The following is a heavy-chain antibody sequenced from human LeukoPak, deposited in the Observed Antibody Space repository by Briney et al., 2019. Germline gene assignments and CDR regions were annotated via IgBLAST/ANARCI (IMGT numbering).Heavy chain of an antibody. D-gene: IGHD2-15*01. J-gene: IGHJ4*02. CDR2: IYTSGST. CDR3: ARDRRYCSGGSCSYYNDY. Sequence: TSETLSLTCTVSGGSISSYYWSWIRQPAGKGLEWIGRIYTSGSTNYNPSLKSRVTISVDTSKNQFSLKLSSVTAADTAVYYCARDRRYCSGGSCSYYNDYWGQGTLVTVSS. V-gene: IGHV4-4*07. CDR1: GGSISSYY.